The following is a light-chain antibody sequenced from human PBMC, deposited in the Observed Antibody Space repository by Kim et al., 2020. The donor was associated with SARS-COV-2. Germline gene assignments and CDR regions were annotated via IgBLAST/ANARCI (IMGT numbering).Light chain of an antibody. CDR2: DAS. V-gene: IGKV3-11*01. J-gene: IGKJ1*01. Sequence: WSPGKRATLSFRARRSISSYLAWYQQKPGQPTRLLIYDASDRATGIPVRFSGSGSGTDFTLTISSLEPEDCAVYYCQQRGNWPWTFGQGTKVEIK. CDR1: RSISSY. CDR3: QQRGNWPWT.